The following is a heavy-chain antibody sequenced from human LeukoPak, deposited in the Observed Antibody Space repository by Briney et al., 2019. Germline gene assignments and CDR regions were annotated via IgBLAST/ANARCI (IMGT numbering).Heavy chain of an antibody. V-gene: IGHV4-31*03. CDR3: ARAQTEMPEYSSSSRSRYFDL. CDR1: GGSISSGGYY. D-gene: IGHD6-6*01. Sequence: PSETLSLTCTVSGGSISSGGYYWSWIRQHPGKGLEWIGYIYYSGSTYYNPSLKSRVTISVDTSKNQFSLKLSSVTAADTAVYYCARAQTEMPEYSSSSRSRYFDLWGRGTLVTVSS. J-gene: IGHJ2*01. CDR2: IYYSGST.